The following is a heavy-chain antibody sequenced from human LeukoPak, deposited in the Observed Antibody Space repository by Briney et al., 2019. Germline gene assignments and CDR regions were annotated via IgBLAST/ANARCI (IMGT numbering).Heavy chain of an antibody. CDR2: INHSGST. D-gene: IGHD6-13*01. CDR1: GGSFSGYY. J-gene: IGHJ4*02. Sequence: SETLSLTCGVYGGSFSGYYWSWIRQPPGKGLEWIGEINHSGSTNYNPSLKSRVTISVDTSKNQFSLKLSSVTAADTAVYYCARSSSSWYGSRLRFWGQGTLVAVSS. CDR3: ARSSSSWYGSRLRF. V-gene: IGHV4-34*01.